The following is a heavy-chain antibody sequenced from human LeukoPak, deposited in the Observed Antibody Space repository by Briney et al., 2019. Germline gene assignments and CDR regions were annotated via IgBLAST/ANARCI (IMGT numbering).Heavy chain of an antibody. D-gene: IGHD3-16*02. CDR1: GFTLSNDA. V-gene: IGHV3-23*01. Sequence: GGSLRLSCAASGFTLSNDAMSWVRQARGKGLQWVSGISSSGGSTYQVDSVKGRFTISRDNSKNTLYLQMNSLRAEDTAVYYCARSLSSRFSGPRRPYYFDYWGQGTLVTVSS. CDR2: ISSSGGST. J-gene: IGHJ4*02. CDR3: ARSLSSRFSGPRRPYYFDY.